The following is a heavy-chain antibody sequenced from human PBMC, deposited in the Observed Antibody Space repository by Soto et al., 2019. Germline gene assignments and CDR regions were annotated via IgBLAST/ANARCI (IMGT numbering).Heavy chain of an antibody. CDR1: GGSISSGGYY. V-gene: IGHV4-31*01. J-gene: IGHJ3*02. CDR3: ARDVGYSSGWTDAFDI. Sequence: QVQLQESGPGLVKPSQTLSLTCTVSGGSISSGGYYWSWIRQHPGKGLEWIGYIYYSGSTYYNPSLKSPVTISVDTYKNQFYLKLSSVTAADTAVYYCARDVGYSSGWTDAFDILGQGTMVTVSS. CDR2: IYYSGST. D-gene: IGHD6-19*01.